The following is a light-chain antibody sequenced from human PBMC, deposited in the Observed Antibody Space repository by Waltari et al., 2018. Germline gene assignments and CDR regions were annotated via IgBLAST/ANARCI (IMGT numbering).Light chain of an antibody. CDR2: RNN. CDR3: AAWDDSLSGWV. V-gene: IGLV1-47*01. Sequence: QSVLTQPPSASGTPGQRVTISCSGRRSNIGCNYGYWYQQLPGTAPKLLIYRNNQRPSGVPDRFSGSKSGTSASLAISGLRSEDEADYYCAAWDDSLSGWVFGGGTKLTVL. CDR1: RSNIGCNY. J-gene: IGLJ3*02.